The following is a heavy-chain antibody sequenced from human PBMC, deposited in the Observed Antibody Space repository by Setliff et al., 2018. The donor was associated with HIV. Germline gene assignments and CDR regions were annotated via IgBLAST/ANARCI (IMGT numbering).Heavy chain of an antibody. J-gene: IGHJ6*02. CDR3: ARHDITLVRGLV. CDR1: GYSISSGYY. CDR2: IHHSGNT. V-gene: IGHV4-38-2*01. Sequence: PSETLSLTCPVSGYSISSGYYWGWIRQPPGRGLEWIGAIHHSGNTYYNLSLKSRVTISVDTSKNLFSLKVNSVTAADTAVYYCARHDITLVRGLVWGQGTTVTVSS. D-gene: IGHD3-10*01.